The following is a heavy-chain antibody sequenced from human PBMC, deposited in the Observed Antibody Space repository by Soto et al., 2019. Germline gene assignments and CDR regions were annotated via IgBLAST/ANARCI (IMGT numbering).Heavy chain of an antibody. J-gene: IGHJ3*02. Sequence: EVQLLESGGGLVQPGGSLRLSCAASGFTFSSYAMSWVRQAPGKGLEWVSAISGSGGSTYYADAVKGQFTISRDNSKNALYLQMNSLRAEDTAVYYCAKDALVTPHPDAFDIWGQGTMVTVSS. V-gene: IGHV3-23*01. CDR1: GFTFSSYA. CDR2: ISGSGGST. D-gene: IGHD2-21*02. CDR3: AKDALVTPHPDAFDI.